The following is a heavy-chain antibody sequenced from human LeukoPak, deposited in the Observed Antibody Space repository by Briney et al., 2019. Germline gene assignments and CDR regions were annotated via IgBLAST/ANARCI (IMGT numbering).Heavy chain of an antibody. CDR1: GGSISSYY. CDR2: IYYSGST. CDR3: ARDYYGFNWFDT. J-gene: IGHJ5*02. Sequence: SETLSLTCTVSGGSISSYYWSWIRQPPGKGLEWIGYIYYSGSTNYNPSLKSRVTISVDTSKNQFSLKLSSVTAADTAVYYCARDYYGFNWFDTWGQGTLVTVSS. V-gene: IGHV4-59*01. D-gene: IGHD3-10*01.